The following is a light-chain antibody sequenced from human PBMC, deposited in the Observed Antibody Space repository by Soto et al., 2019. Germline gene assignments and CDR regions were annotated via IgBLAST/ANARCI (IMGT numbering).Light chain of an antibody. CDR2: DTS. CDR3: QQYNNWWT. CDR1: QSVDSF. Sequence: EIVLTQSPASLSLSPGERATLSCRASQSVDSFLAWYQQKPGRTPRLLIYDTSNRATGIPARFSGSGSGTDFTLTISRLEPEDFAVYYCQQYNNWWTFGQGTKVEIK. V-gene: IGKV3-11*01. J-gene: IGKJ1*01.